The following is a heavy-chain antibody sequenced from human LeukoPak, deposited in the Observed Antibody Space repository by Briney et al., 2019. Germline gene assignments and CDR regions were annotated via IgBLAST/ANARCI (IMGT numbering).Heavy chain of an antibody. CDR3: ARVQQQLVLNWFDP. V-gene: IGHV4-4*02. Sequence: SETLSLTCAVSGGSISSSNWWSWVRQPPGKGLEWIGEIYHSGSTNYNPSLKSRVTISVDKSKNQFSLKLSSVTAADTAVYYCARVQQQLVLNWFDPWGQGTLVTVSS. D-gene: IGHD6-13*01. J-gene: IGHJ5*02. CDR1: GGSISSSNW. CDR2: IYHSGST.